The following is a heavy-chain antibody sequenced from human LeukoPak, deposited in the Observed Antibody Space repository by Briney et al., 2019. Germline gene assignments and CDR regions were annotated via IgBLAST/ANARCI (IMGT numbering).Heavy chain of an antibody. Sequence: GGSLRLSCEASGFTFGNYAMSWVRQAPGKGLEWVSSISGGSGTINYADSVKGRFIISRDNSKNTLYLQKNRMRAEDSSIYHFAKELQGYSYGYGTVDYWGQGTLVTVSS. V-gene: IGHV3-23*01. D-gene: IGHD5-18*01. CDR2: ISGGSGTI. J-gene: IGHJ4*02. CDR3: AKELQGYSYGYGTVDY. CDR1: GFTFGNYA.